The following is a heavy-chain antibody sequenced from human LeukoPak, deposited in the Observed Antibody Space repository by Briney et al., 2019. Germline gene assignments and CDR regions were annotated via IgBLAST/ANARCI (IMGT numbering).Heavy chain of an antibody. V-gene: IGHV1-2*02. Sequence: ASVKVSCKASGYTFTVYYMHWVRQAPGQGLEWMGWINPNSGGTNYAQKFQGRVTMTRDTSISTAYMELSRLRSDDTAVYYCAGEATVTTNLFDYWGQGTLVTVSS. J-gene: IGHJ4*02. CDR1: GYTFTVYY. CDR2: INPNSGGT. CDR3: AGEATVTTNLFDY. D-gene: IGHD4-17*01.